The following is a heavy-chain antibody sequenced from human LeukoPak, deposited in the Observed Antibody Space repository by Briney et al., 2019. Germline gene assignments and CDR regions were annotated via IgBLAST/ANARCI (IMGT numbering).Heavy chain of an antibody. D-gene: IGHD6-13*01. CDR3: ARATYSSKIRYYYYMDV. CDR2: IIPIFGTA. J-gene: IGHJ6*03. Sequence: ASVKVSCKASGGTFSSYAISWVRQAPGQGLEWMGGIIPIFGTANYAQKFQGRVTITTDESTSTAYMELSSLRSEDTAVYYCARATYSSKIRYYYYMDVWGKGTTVTVSS. CDR1: GGTFSSYA. V-gene: IGHV1-69*05.